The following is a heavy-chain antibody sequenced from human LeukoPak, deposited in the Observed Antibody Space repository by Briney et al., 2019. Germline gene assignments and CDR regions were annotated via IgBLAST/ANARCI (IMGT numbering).Heavy chain of an antibody. CDR1: GFTFSSYS. D-gene: IGHD2-2*01. Sequence: GGSVRLSCAASGFTFSSYSMNWVRQAPGKGLEGVSYISGSDNTIYYADSVKGRFTISRDNARNSLYLQTNSLRDDATAVYYCARDRRYCSSTSCYYDYWGQGTLVTVSS. V-gene: IGHV3-48*02. J-gene: IGHJ4*02. CDR3: ARDRRYCSSTSCYYDY. CDR2: ISGSDNTI.